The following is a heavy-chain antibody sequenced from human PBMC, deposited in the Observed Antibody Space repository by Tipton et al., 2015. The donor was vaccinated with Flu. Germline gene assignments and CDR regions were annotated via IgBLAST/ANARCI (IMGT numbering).Heavy chain of an antibody. D-gene: IGHD3-16*01. V-gene: IGHV3-7*01. CDR3: VRVGTYSYFDY. J-gene: IGHJ4*02. CDR1: GFPFSTYW. CDR2: IKQDGSDK. Sequence: SLRLSCAASGFPFSTYWMGWVRQAPGKGLEWVANIKQDGSDKKFVDSVKGRFTISRDNAENSLYLRMNSVRVEDTAVYYCVRVGTYSYFDYWGRGTLVTVPS.